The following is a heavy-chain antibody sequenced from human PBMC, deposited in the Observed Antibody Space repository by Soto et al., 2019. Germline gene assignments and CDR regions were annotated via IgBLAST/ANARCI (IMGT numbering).Heavy chain of an antibody. CDR2: IFPLLAMV. V-gene: IGHV1-69*04. CDR1: GGDLRNSG. D-gene: IGHD6-19*01. Sequence: QVHLVQSGAEMKKPGPSVKVSCKVSGGDLRNSGISWVRQAPGQGLEWMGGIFPLLAMVDYSQKFQGRVTITADESTSTAYLALGSLKSEDAAAYYGAKEAGAGFKSWGQRPLVLVSS. CDR3: AKEAGAGFKS. J-gene: IGHJ4*02.